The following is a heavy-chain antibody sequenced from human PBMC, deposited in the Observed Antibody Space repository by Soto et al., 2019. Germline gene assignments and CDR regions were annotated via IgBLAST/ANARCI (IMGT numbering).Heavy chain of an antibody. CDR1: GYSFTSYW. Sequence: GESLKISCQGSGYSFTSYWISWVRQMPGKGLEWMGRIDPSDSYTNYSPSFQGHVTISADKSISTAYLQWSSLKASDTAMYYCARVDTAMGYYYYGMDVWVQGTTVTVSS. CDR3: ARVDTAMGYYYYGMDV. D-gene: IGHD5-18*01. J-gene: IGHJ6*02. CDR2: IDPSDSYT. V-gene: IGHV5-10-1*01.